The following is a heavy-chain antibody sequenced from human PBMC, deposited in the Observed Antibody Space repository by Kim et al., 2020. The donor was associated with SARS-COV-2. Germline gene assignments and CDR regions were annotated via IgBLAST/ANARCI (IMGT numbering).Heavy chain of an antibody. Sequence: NPTPPLKRRAPISGDTSKSQFSLSLSSVTAADTAVYYCARGWSGYSYGYDYWGQGTLVTVSS. CDR3: ARGWSGYSYGYDY. V-gene: IGHV4-34*04. D-gene: IGHD5-18*01. J-gene: IGHJ4*02.